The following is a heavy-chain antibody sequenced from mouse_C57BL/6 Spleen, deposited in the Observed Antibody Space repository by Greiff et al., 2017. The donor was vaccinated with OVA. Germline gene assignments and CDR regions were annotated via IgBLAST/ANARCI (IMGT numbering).Heavy chain of an antibody. CDR2: IDPSDSYT. CDR1: GYTFTSYW. V-gene: IGHV1-69*01. Sequence: VQLQQPGAELVMPGASVKLSCKASGYTFTSYWMHWVKQRPGQGLEWIGEIDPSDSYTNYNQKFKGKSTLTVDKSSSTAYMQLSSLTSEDSAVYYCARGYGSSRWYFDVWGTGTTVTVSS. D-gene: IGHD1-1*01. J-gene: IGHJ1*03. CDR3: ARGYGSSRWYFDV.